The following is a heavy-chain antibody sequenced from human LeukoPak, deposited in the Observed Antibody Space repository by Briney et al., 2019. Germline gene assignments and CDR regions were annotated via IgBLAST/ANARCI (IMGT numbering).Heavy chain of an antibody. J-gene: IGHJ4*02. V-gene: IGHV4-61*02. Sequence: SETLSLTCTVSGGSLSSGCYYWRWLRQPAGRGLEWIGRIYTSGSTHYNPSLQSRVTISVDTSKNQYSLKLSSVAAADTAVYYCARGFWDYGGISDYWGQGTLVTVSS. CDR1: GGSLSSGCYY. CDR3: ARGFWDYGGISDY. CDR2: IYTSGST. D-gene: IGHD4-23*01.